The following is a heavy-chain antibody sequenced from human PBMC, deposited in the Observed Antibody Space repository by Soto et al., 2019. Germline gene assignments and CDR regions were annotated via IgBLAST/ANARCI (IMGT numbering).Heavy chain of an antibody. CDR2: ISGSGGST. J-gene: IGHJ4*02. CDR1: GFTFSSYA. D-gene: IGHD3-9*01. V-gene: IGHV3-23*01. Sequence: VQLLESGGGLVQPGGSLRLSCAASGFTFSSYAMSWVRQAPGKGLEWVSAISGSGGSTYYADSVKGRFTISRDNSKNTLYLQMIRLRAEDTAVYYCAKGTAYFSALRRFDYWGQGTLVTVSS. CDR3: AKGTAYFSALRRFDY.